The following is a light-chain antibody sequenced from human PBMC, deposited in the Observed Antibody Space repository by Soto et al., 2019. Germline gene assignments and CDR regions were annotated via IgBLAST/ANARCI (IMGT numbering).Light chain of an antibody. CDR1: SSNIGSNS. CDR3: GTWDSSLSAGV. J-gene: IGLJ3*02. CDR2: DNS. Sequence: QSALTQPPSVSAAPGQMVTISCSGTSSNIGSNSVAWYQQLPGTAPKLLIFDNSERPSGIPDRFSGSKSGTSATLGITGLQTGDEADYYCGTWDSSLSAGVFGGGTKLTVL. V-gene: IGLV1-51*01.